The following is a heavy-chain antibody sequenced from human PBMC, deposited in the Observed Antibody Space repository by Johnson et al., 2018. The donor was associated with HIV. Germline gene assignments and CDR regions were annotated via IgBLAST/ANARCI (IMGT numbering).Heavy chain of an antibody. V-gene: IGHV3-20*04. Sequence: VQLVESGGGVVRPGGSLRLSCAASGFTFDDYRVSWVRQAPGKGLEWVSGINWNGDSTGYADSVKGRFTISRDNAKNSLYLQMNNLRAEDTALYYCARVSDDYGGNPAAWGAFDVWGQGTMVTVSS. CDR1: GFTFDDYR. J-gene: IGHJ3*01. CDR2: INWNGDST. D-gene: IGHD4-23*01. CDR3: ARVSDDYGGNPAAWGAFDV.